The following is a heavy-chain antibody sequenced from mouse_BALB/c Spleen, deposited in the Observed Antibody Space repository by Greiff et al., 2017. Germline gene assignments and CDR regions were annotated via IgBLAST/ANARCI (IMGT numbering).Heavy chain of an antibody. Sequence: VQLVESGPGLVAPSQSLSITCTVSGFSLTSYGVHWVRQPPGKGLEWLGVIWAGGSTNYNSALMSRLSISKDNSKSQVFLKMNSLQTDDTAMYYCARHYYGSRDAMDYWGQGTSVTVSS. CDR2: IWAGGST. J-gene: IGHJ4*01. D-gene: IGHD1-1*01. CDR1: GFSLTSYG. V-gene: IGHV2-9*02. CDR3: ARHYYGSRDAMDY.